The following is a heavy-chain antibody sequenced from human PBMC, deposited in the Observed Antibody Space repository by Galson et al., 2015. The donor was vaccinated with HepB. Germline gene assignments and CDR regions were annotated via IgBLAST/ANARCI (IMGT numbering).Heavy chain of an antibody. V-gene: IGHV1-46*01. CDR1: GYTFTSYY. J-gene: IGHJ4*02. CDR2: INPSGGST. D-gene: IGHD3-22*01. CDR3: AREGKYYYDSSGYIFDY. Sequence: SVKVSCKASGYTFTSYYMHWVRQAPGQGLEWMGIINPSGGSTSYAQKFQGRVTMTRDTSTSTVYMELSSPRSEDTAVYYCAREGKYYYDSSGYIFDYWGQGTLVTVSS.